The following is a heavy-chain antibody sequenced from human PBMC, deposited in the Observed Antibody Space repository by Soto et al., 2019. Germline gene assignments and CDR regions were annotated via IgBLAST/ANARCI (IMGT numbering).Heavy chain of an antibody. J-gene: IGHJ4*02. V-gene: IGHV3-48*03. Sequence: VGSLRLSCVASGFVFKNYEMNWVRHSPGKGLEWISYISNSGNTIYVADSMRGRFTISRDNAKNSLFLQMNSLRADDTAVYYCVTLKFSRWFYWGLGTLVTVSS. CDR2: ISNSGNTI. CDR1: GFVFKNYE. CDR3: VTLKFSRWFY. D-gene: IGHD2-15*01.